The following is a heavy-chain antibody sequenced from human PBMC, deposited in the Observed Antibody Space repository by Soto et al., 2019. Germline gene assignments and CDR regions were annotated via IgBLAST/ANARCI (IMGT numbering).Heavy chain of an antibody. J-gene: IGHJ6*02. Sequence: VQLQESGPGLVKPSETLSLTCTVSGGSVSSGSYYWSWIRQPPGKVLEWMGYIYYRGRTNYNPPPKSRVTISVDTSKNQSSLKLSSVTAADTAVYYCARDDGIGGDDYYYYCMDVLGQGTTVTVSS. D-gene: IGHD2-15*01. CDR2: IYYRGRT. V-gene: IGHV4-61*01. CDR1: GGSVSSGSYY. CDR3: ARDDGIGGDDYYYYCMDV.